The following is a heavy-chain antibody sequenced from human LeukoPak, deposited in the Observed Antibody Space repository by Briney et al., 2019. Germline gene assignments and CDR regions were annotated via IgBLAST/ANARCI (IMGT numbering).Heavy chain of an antibody. CDR3: ARGERGLYCSSTSCYPVL. J-gene: IGHJ4*02. CDR2: ISSSSSYI. V-gene: IGHV3-21*01. Sequence: GGSLRLSCAASGFTFSSYSMNWVRQAPGKGLKWVSSISSSSSYIYYADSVKGRFTISRDNAKNSLYLQMNSLRAEDTAVYYCARGERGLYCSSTSCYPVLGGQGTLVTVSS. CDR1: GFTFSSYS. D-gene: IGHD2-2*01.